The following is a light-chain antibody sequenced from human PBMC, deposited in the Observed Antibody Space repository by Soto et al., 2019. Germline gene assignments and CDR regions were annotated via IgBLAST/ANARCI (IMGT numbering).Light chain of an antibody. V-gene: IGKV3-20*01. CDR2: GAS. J-gene: IGKJ1*01. Sequence: EIVLTQSPGTLSLSPGERATLSCRASQSVSRSYLAWYQQKPGQAPRLLIYGASSRATGILDRFSGSGSGTDFTLTISRLEPEDFEVYYCQQYGSSPGTFGQGTKVEMK. CDR3: QQYGSSPGT. CDR1: QSVSRSY.